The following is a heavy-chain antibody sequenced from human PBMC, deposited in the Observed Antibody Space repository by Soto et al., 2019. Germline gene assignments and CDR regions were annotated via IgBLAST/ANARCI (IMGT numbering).Heavy chain of an antibody. D-gene: IGHD3-10*01. J-gene: IGHJ6*02. CDR3: VSSAFGESLSPPNYNYYYALGV. CDR2: IYVSGSTS. V-gene: IGHV4-39*01. CDR1: GASVTSSRYY. Sequence: PSETLSLTCTVSGASVTSSRYYWGWVRQPPGRGLELIGNIYVSGSTSYYNPSLKSRVTMSVDPSKCRFSLNLGSVTAADTPLYFCVSSAFGESLSPPNYNYYYALGVWGQGTSVTVSS.